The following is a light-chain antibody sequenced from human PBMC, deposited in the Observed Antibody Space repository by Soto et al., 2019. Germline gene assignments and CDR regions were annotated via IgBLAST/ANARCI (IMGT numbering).Light chain of an antibody. Sequence: QSVLTQPASVSGSPGQSITISCTGTSSDVGSYNLVSWYQQHPGKAPKLMIYEGSKRPSGVSNRFSGSKSGNTASLTISGLQAEDEADYYCCSYAGSPYGFGTGTKV. CDR1: SSDVGSYNL. CDR3: CSYAGSPYG. V-gene: IGLV2-23*01. J-gene: IGLJ1*01. CDR2: EGS.